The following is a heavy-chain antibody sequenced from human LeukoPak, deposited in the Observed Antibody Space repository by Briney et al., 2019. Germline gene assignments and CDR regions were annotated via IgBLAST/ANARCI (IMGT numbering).Heavy chain of an antibody. Sequence: GESLKISCKGSGYSFTSYWIGWVRQMPGKGLEWMGMIYPDDSDTRYSPSFQGQVTISADRSISTAYLQWSSLKASHTAMYYCARPQGFYGSGSFDYWGQGTLVTVSS. CDR1: GYSFTSYW. D-gene: IGHD3-10*01. V-gene: IGHV5-51*01. CDR2: IYPDDSDT. CDR3: ARPQGFYGSGSFDY. J-gene: IGHJ4*02.